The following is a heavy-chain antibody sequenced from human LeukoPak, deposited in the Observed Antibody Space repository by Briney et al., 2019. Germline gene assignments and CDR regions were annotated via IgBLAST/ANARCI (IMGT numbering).Heavy chain of an antibody. V-gene: IGHV1-2*06. CDR1: GYTFTGYY. Sequence: ASVKVSCKASGYTFTGYYVHWVRQAPGQGLEWMGRINPNSGDTNYAQKFQGRVTMIRDTSISTAYMELSRLRSDDTAVYYCARDYCGGDCFPDYWGQGTLVTVSS. CDR3: ARDYCGGDCFPDY. CDR2: INPNSGDT. J-gene: IGHJ4*02. D-gene: IGHD2-21*02.